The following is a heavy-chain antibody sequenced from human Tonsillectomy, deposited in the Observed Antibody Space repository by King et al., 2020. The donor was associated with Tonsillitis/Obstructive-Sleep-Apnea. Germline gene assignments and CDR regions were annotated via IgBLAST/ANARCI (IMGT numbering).Heavy chain of an antibody. V-gene: IGHV1-69*10. J-gene: IGHJ6*02. D-gene: IGHD3-3*01. CDR1: GGTFSSYA. CDR3: AAGGGFLEWETYYGMDV. CDR2: IIPMLGIA. Sequence: QLVQSGAEVKKPGSSVKVSCKASGGTFSSYAISWVRQAPGQGLEWMGGIIPMLGIANYAQKFQGRVTITADKSTSTAYMELSSLRSEDTAVYYCAAGGGFLEWETYYGMDVWGQGTTVTVSS.